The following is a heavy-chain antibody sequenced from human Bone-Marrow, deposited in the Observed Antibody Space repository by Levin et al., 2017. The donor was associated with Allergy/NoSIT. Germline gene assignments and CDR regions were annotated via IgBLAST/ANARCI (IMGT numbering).Heavy chain of an antibody. J-gene: IGHJ4*02. CDR3: ASYHAPSSTYFDY. V-gene: IGHV3-33*01. CDR1: GFSLSNYG. CDR2: LWHDGYNE. D-gene: IGHD1-14*01. Sequence: GESLKISCAASGFSLSNYGFHWVRQAPGKGLEWVVLLWHDGYNEYYADSVKGRFTVSRDTSENTVYLQMNGLRPEDTAVYYCASYHAPSSTYFDYWGQGTLVTVSS.